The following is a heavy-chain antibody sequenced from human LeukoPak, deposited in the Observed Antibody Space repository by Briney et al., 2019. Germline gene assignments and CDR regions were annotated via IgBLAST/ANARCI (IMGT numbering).Heavy chain of an antibody. CDR1: GFTFSDYY. D-gene: IGHD3-10*01. CDR3: VREMSYYDSGTYYNSFDY. J-gene: IGHJ4*02. CDR2: ITSSGGAI. Sequence: GGSLRLSCAASGFTFSDYYMSWIRQAPGKGLECVSKITSSGGAIYYADSVKGRFTISRDNARNSLYLQMNSLRAADTAVYYCVREMSYYDSGTYYNSFDYWGQGTLVTVSS. V-gene: IGHV3-11*01.